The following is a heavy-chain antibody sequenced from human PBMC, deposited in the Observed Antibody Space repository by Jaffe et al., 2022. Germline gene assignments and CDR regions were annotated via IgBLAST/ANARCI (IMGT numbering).Heavy chain of an antibody. Sequence: QVQLVQSGAEVKKPGASVKVSCKASGYTFTGYYMHWVRQAPGQGLEWMGRINPNSGGTNYAQKFQGRVTMTRDTSISTAYMELSRLRSDDTAVYYCARDRVGGYYYGSGRETEPRRGVDYWGQGTLVTVSS. CDR1: GYTFTGYY. CDR3: ARDRVGGYYYGSGRETEPRRGVDY. V-gene: IGHV1-2*06. CDR2: INPNSGGT. J-gene: IGHJ4*02. D-gene: IGHD3-10*01.